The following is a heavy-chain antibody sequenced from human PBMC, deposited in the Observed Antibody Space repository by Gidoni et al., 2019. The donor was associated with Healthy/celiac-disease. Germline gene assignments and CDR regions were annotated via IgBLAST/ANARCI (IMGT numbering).Heavy chain of an antibody. CDR3: ARTSYSSGWYGDAFDI. Sequence: QVTLKVSGPVLVKPTETLTLPCTVPGFSLSNARMGVSWIRQPPGKALEWLAHIFSNDEKSYSTSLKSRLTTTKDTSKSQVVLTMTNMDPDDTATYYCARTSYSSGWYGDAFDIWGQGTMVTVSS. J-gene: IGHJ3*02. D-gene: IGHD6-19*01. V-gene: IGHV2-26*01. CDR2: IFSNDEK. CDR1: GFSLSNARMG.